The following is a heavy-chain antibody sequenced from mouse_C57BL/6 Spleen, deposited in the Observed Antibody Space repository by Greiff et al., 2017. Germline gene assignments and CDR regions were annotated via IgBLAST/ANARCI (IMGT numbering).Heavy chain of an antibody. Sequence: EVQLQQSGPELVKPGASVKMSCKASGYTFTDYNMHWVKQSHGKSLEWIGYINPNNGGTSYNQKFKSKATLTVDKPSSTAYMQLSSLTSEDSAVYYCASGRNYPDYWGQGTTLTVSS. D-gene: IGHD2-5*01. CDR1: GYTFTDYN. CDR3: ASGRNYPDY. V-gene: IGHV1-22*01. J-gene: IGHJ2*01. CDR2: INPNNGGT.